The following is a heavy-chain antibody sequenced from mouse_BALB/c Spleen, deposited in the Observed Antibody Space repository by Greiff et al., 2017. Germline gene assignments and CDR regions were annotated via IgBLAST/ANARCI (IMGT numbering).Heavy chain of an antibody. CDR2: INPYNDGT. CDR1: GYTFTSYV. V-gene: IGHV1-14*01. D-gene: IGHD1-1*02. Sequence: QLQESGPELVKPGASVKMSCKASGYTFTSYVMHWVKQKPGQGLEWIGYINPYNDGTKYNEKFKGKATLTSDKSSSTAYMELSSLTSEDSAVYYCAIGGWAPDYWGQGTTLTVSS. CDR3: AIGGWAPDY. J-gene: IGHJ2*01.